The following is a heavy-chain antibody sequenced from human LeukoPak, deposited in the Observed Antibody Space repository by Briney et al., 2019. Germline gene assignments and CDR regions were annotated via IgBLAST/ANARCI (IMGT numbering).Heavy chain of an antibody. V-gene: IGHV5-51*01. CDR1: GYSFRDYW. J-gene: IGHJ6*02. D-gene: IGHD2-2*02. CDR2: IFPDDSET. CDR3: ARYGLQGCSTNCYRSFYYYGMDV. Sequence: GESLKISCKGSGYSFRDYWISWVRQMPGKGPELMGLIFPDDSETKYSPSFQGQVTISVDKSISTAYVQWSSLKASDTAIYYCARYGLQGCSTNCYRSFYYYGMDVWGQGTAVTVSS.